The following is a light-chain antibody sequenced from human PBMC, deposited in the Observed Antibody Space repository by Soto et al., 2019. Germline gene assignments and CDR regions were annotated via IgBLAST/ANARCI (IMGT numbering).Light chain of an antibody. J-gene: IGKJ1*01. V-gene: IGKV3-15*01. CDR1: QSVSSY. Sequence: TQSPATLSLSPGERATLSCRASQSVSSYLAWYQQKPGQAPRLLIYGASTRATGIPARFSGSGSGTEFTLTISSLQSEDLALYFCQQYHYWPRLFGQGTKVDIK. CDR3: QQYHYWPRL. CDR2: GAS.